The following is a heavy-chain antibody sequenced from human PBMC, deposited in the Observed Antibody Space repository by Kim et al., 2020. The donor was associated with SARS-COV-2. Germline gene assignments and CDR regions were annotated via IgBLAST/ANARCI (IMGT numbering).Heavy chain of an antibody. CDR1: GLIFSSYS. Sequence: GGSLRLSCAASGLIFSSYSINWVRQAPGKGLEWISYISSSSSTIYYADSVKGRFTISRDNAKNSLYLQMNSLRDEDTAVYYCASAQSDYWCQGTLVTVSS. J-gene: IGHJ4*02. V-gene: IGHV3-48*02. D-gene: IGHD4-4*01. CDR2: ISSSSSTI. CDR3: ASAQSDY.